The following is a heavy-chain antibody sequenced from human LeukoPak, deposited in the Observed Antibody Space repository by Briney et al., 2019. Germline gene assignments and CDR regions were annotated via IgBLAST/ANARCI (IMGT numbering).Heavy chain of an antibody. CDR3: ARVGLTGSGSYSATYSDY. Sequence: GASVKVSCKASGYTFTSYGISWVRQAPGQGLEWMGWISAYNGNTNYAQKLQGRVTMTTDTSTSTAYMELRSLRSDDTAVYYCARVGLTGSGSYSATYSDYWGQGTLVTVSS. V-gene: IGHV1-18*01. J-gene: IGHJ4*02. D-gene: IGHD6-19*01. CDR1: GYTFTSYG. CDR2: ISAYNGNT.